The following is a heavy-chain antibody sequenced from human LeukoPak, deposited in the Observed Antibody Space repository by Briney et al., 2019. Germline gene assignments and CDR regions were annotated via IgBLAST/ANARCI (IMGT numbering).Heavy chain of an antibody. V-gene: IGHV3-23*01. CDR3: AKGQYNGYQGYFDY. Sequence: GGSLRLSCVASGFTFRSNAMSWVRQAPGKGLEWVSSISDSGESTYYADSVKGRFTVSRDNSRDTLFLQMNSLRAADTAIYYCAKGQYNGYQGYFDYWGQGTLVTVSS. J-gene: IGHJ4*02. CDR2: ISDSGEST. D-gene: IGHD5-12*01. CDR1: GFTFRSNA.